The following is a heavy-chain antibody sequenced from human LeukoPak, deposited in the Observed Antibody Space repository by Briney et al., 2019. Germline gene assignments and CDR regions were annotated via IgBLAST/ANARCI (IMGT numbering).Heavy chain of an antibody. CDR3: AELGITMIGGV. Sequence: PGGSLRLSCAASGFTFSTYNINWVRQAPGKGLEWVSSISGTSTYIYYADSVKGRFTISRDNAKNSLYLQMNSLRAEDTAVYYCAELGITMIGGVWGKGTTVTISS. CDR1: GFTFSTYN. D-gene: IGHD3-10*02. CDR2: ISGTSTYI. V-gene: IGHV3-21*01. J-gene: IGHJ6*04.